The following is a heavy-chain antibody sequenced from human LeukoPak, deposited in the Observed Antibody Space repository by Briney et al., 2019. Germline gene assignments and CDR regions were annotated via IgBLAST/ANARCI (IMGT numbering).Heavy chain of an antibody. J-gene: IGHJ4*02. D-gene: IGHD4-17*01. CDR1: GFTFSSYE. CDR2: IRSDGSST. CDR3: ARDYGDYFDY. V-gene: IGHV3-74*01. Sequence: GGSLRLSCAAFGFTFSSYEMNWVRQAPGKGLVWVSHIRSDGSSTNYADSVKGRFAISRDNAKNTLYLQMNGLRAEDTAVYYCARDYGDYFDYWGQGTLVTVSS.